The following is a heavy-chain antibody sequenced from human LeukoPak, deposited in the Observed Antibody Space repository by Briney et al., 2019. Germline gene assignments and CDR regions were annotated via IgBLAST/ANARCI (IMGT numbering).Heavy chain of an antibody. CDR2: ISAYNGNT. CDR1: GYTFTSYG. CDR3: ARDPAYHDLLTARRPAEFDP. Sequence: ASVKVSCKASGYTFTSYGISWVRQAPGQGLEWMGWISAYNGNTNYAQKLQGRVTMTTDTSTSITYMELRSLTSDDTAVYFCARDPAYHDLLTARRPAEFDPWGQGTLVTVSS. J-gene: IGHJ5*02. V-gene: IGHV1-18*01. D-gene: IGHD3-9*01.